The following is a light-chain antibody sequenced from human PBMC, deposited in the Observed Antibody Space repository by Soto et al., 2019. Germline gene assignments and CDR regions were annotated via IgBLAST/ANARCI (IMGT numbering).Light chain of an antibody. V-gene: IGLV1-40*01. J-gene: IGLJ1*01. CDR1: SSNIGTDYG. Sequence: QSVLTQPPSVSGAPGQRVTISCTGSSSNIGTDYGVHWYQQLPGTAPKLLIYANSNRPSGVPDRFSGSRSGTSASLAIAGLQAEDEADYCCQSYDSSLSGCVFGTGTKLTVL. CDR3: QSYDSSLSGCV. CDR2: ANS.